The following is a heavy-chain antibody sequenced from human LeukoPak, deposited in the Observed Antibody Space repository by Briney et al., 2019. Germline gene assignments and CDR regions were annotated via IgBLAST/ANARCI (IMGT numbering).Heavy chain of an antibody. Sequence: PGRSLRLSCAASGFTFSSYAMHWVRQAPGKGLEWVAVISYDGSNKYYADSVKGRFTISRDNSKNTLYLQMNSLRAEDTAVYYCARDPRDYWGQGTLVTVSS. V-gene: IGHV3-30*04. CDR1: GFTFSSYA. J-gene: IGHJ4*02. CDR3: ARDPRDY. CDR2: ISYDGSNK.